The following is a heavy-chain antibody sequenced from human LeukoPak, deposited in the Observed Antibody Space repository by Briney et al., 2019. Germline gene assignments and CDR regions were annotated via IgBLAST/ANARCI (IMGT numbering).Heavy chain of an antibody. Sequence: SETLSLTCTVSGGSMKTFYWSWIRQPAGKGLEWIGRIYSSGTTNYNPSLKSRINVSVDTSKNQLSLRLTSVTAADSAVYYCARGRYDNLTGHLARLDVWGLGTTVLVSS. CDR3: ARGRYDNLTGHLARLDV. J-gene: IGHJ6*02. V-gene: IGHV4-4*07. CDR1: GGSMKTFY. D-gene: IGHD3-9*01. CDR2: IYSSGTT.